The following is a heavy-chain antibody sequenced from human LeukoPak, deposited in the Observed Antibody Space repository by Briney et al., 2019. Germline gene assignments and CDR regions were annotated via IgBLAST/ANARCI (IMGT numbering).Heavy chain of an antibody. V-gene: IGHV3-23*01. J-gene: IGHJ3*02. Sequence: GGSLRLSCAASGFTFSSYDMSWVRQAPGKGLEWVSVISGSGGSTYYADSVKGRFTISRENSKNTLYLQMNSLRPEDTAVYYCAKDRRHSAASGYYSHDGFDIWGQGTMVSVSS. CDR3: AKDRRHSAASGYYSHDGFDI. D-gene: IGHD3-22*01. CDR2: ISGSGGST. CDR1: GFTFSSYD.